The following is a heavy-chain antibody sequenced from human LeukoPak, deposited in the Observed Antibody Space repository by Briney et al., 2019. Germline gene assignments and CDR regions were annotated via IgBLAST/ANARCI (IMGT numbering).Heavy chain of an antibody. Sequence: ASVKVSCKASGYTFTRSGICWVPEAPGQGLEGMGWLSAYNGNTNYAQTLKGGVTMTTDTSTSTVYMDLNGLRSEDTAVYFWARSYTSSGYANFDYWGQGTLVTVSS. CDR3: ARSYTSSGYANFDY. V-gene: IGHV1-18*01. CDR2: LSAYNGNT. CDR1: GYTFTRSG. J-gene: IGHJ4*02. D-gene: IGHD3-22*01.